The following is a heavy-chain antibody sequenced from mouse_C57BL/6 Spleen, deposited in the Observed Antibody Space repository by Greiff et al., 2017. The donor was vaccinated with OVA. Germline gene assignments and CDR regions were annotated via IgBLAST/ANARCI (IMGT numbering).Heavy chain of an antibody. CDR2: ISSGGSYT. J-gene: IGHJ4*01. CDR1: GFTFSSYG. Sequence: EVKVVESGGDLVKPGGSLKLSCAASGFTFSSYGMSWVRQTPDKRLEWVATISSGGSYTYYPDSVKGRFTISRDNAKNTLYLQLSSLKSEDTAMYYCAKPYSSSPHYYAMDYWGQGTSVTVSS. CDR3: AKPYSSSPHYYAMDY. V-gene: IGHV5-6*01. D-gene: IGHD1-1*01.